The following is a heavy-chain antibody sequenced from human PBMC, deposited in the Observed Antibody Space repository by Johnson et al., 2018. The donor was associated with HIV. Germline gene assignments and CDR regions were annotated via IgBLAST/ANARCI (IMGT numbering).Heavy chain of an antibody. V-gene: IGHV3-11*04. J-gene: IGHJ3*02. CDR1: GFTFSDYY. Sequence: QVQLVESGGGLVKPGGSLRLSCAASGFTFSDYYMSWIRQAPGKGLEWVSYISSSGSIIYYAAFLKGRFTISRDNAKKAMYLQMNSLRAEDTALYYCARDSTPWGGDHVAYAFDIWGRGTMVTVSS. D-gene: IGHD4-17*01. CDR2: ISSSGSII. CDR3: ARDSTPWGGDHVAYAFDI.